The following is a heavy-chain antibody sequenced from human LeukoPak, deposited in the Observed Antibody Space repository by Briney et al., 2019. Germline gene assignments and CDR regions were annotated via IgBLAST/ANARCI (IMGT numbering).Heavy chain of an antibody. CDR2: ISTDGYTT. V-gene: IGHV3-74*01. Sequence: GSLRLSCAASGLAFSAYKMHWVRQAPRKGLVWVSRISTDGYTTDYADFVQGRFTASRDNTKNTWSLEMDSLRAEDTAVYYCVVGGSPGYWGQGTLVTVSS. CDR3: VVGGSPGY. CDR1: GLAFSAYK. J-gene: IGHJ4*02. D-gene: IGHD2-15*01.